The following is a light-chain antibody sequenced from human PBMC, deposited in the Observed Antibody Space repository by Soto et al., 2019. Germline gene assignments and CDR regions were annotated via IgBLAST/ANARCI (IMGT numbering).Light chain of an antibody. CDR3: QQYSNWPPWT. Sequence: EIALTQSPGTLSLSPGERATISCGASQSISSSYLAWYQQKPGQAPRLLLYGASNRATGIPDRFSGSGSGTDFTLTISRLEPEDVALYFCQQYSNWPPWTFGQGTKVDIK. J-gene: IGKJ1*01. V-gene: IGKV3-20*01. CDR2: GAS. CDR1: QSISSSY.